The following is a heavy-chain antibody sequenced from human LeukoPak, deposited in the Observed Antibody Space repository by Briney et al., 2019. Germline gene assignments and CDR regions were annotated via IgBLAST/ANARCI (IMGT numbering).Heavy chain of an antibody. Sequence: PSETLSLTWTVSGGSVSSSNGYWGWIRQPPGKGLEWIGSVFYTGSTYHNPCLESRATMSVATTTNQFSMKLYSVTTAETAMYFCAREDSAIFTNAFDIWGQGTLVTISS. D-gene: IGHD1-26*01. CDR1: GGSVSSSNGY. CDR3: AREDSAIFTNAFDI. CDR2: VFYTGST. J-gene: IGHJ3*02. V-gene: IGHV4-39*07.